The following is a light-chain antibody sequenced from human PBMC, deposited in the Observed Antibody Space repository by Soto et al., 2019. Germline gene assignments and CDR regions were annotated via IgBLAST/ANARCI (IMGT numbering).Light chain of an antibody. CDR3: SSYAGSNIYV. Sequence: QSALTQPPSASGSPGQSVTISCTGTSSDVGGYNYVSWYQQHPGKAPKLMIYEVSNRPSGVPDRFSGSKSGNTASLTVSGLQAEDEADYYCSSYAGSNIYVFGTGTKLTVL. CDR1: SSDVGGYNY. CDR2: EVS. J-gene: IGLJ1*01. V-gene: IGLV2-8*01.